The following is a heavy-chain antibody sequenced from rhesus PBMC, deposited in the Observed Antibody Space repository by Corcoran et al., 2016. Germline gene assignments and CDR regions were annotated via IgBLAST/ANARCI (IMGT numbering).Heavy chain of an antibody. CDR3: ARGGASSWAVTYGLDS. CDR2: INPSNGNT. CDR1: GFTFTSYI. Sequence: QVQLVQSGAEVKKPGASVKLSCKASGFTFTSYIINCVSQAPGQGLGWMGWINPSNGNTGYAQKFQGRVTMTRDTSTSTAYMELSSLRSEDTAVYYCARGGASSWAVTYGLDSWGQGVVVTVSS. D-gene: IGHD6-13*01. V-gene: IGHV1-200*01. J-gene: IGHJ6*01.